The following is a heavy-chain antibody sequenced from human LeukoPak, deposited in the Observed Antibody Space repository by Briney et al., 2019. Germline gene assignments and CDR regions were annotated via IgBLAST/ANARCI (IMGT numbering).Heavy chain of an antibody. J-gene: IGHJ4*02. Sequence: GASVKVSCKASGYTFTSYYMHWVRQAPGHGLEWMGIINPSSGSTSYTRKFQGRVTMTRDTSTTTVYMELSSLTSDDTAVYYCARAGGDSSSWYVDYWGQGTLVTVSS. CDR3: ARAGGDSSSWYVDY. CDR2: INPSSGST. CDR1: GYTFTSYY. V-gene: IGHV1-46*01. D-gene: IGHD6-13*01.